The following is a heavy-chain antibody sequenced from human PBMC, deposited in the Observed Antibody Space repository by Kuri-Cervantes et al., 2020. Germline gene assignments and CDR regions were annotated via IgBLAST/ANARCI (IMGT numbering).Heavy chain of an antibody. J-gene: IGHJ4*02. CDR2: VWYLGNNK. D-gene: IGHD5-12*01. Sequence: GESLKISCAASGFTFTSYGMHWVRQAPGKGLEWLAVVWYLGNNKYYADSVKGRFTISRDNSKNTLYLQVDSLTAEDTAVYYCARFGYSGYDLDYWGQGTLVTVSS. CDR1: GFTFTSYG. CDR3: ARFGYSGYDLDY. V-gene: IGHV3-33*01.